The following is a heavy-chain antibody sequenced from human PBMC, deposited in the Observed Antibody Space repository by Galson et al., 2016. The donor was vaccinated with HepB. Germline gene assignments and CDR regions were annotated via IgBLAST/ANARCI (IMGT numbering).Heavy chain of an antibody. CDR3: ARVFDFWSGSTYYYYMDV. CDR2: IVPMFDTP. Sequence: SVKVSCKASGYTFSSYTISWVRQAPGQGLEWMGGIVPMFDTPNYAQRFQGRATITADKSTSTSYMELSSLRSEDTAVYYCARVFDFWSGSTYYYYMDVWGRGTTVTVS. V-gene: IGHV1-69*06. CDR1: GYTFSSYT. J-gene: IGHJ6*03. D-gene: IGHD3-3*01.